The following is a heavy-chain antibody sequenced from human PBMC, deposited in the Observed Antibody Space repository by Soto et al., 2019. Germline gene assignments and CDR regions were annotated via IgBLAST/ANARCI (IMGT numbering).Heavy chain of an antibody. CDR2: ISYDGSNK. Sequence: QVQLVESGGGVVQPGRSLRLSCAASGFTFSSYGMHWVRQAPGKGLEWVAVISYDGSNKYYADSVKGRFTISRDNSKNTLYLQMNSLRDEDTAVYYCAKDIRRYYYGSGSFDYWGQGTLVTVSS. CDR3: AKDIRRYYYGSGSFDY. D-gene: IGHD3-10*01. CDR1: GFTFSSYG. J-gene: IGHJ4*02. V-gene: IGHV3-30*18.